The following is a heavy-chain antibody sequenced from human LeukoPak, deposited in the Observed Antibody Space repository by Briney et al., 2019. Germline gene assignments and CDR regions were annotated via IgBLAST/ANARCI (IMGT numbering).Heavy chain of an antibody. CDR3: ATHLGQQLVLGAFDI. J-gene: IGHJ3*02. V-gene: IGHV3-21*04. CDR1: GFTFSSYS. D-gene: IGHD6-13*01. Sequence: PGGSLRLSCAASGFTFSSYSMNWVRQAPGKGLEWVSSISSSSSYIYYADSVKGRFTISRDNSKNTLYLQMNSLRAEDTAVYYCATHLGQQLVLGAFDIWGQGTVVTVSS. CDR2: ISSSSSYI.